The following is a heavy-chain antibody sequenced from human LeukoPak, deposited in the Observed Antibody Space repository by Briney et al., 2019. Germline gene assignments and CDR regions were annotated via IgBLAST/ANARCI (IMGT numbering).Heavy chain of an antibody. V-gene: IGHV4-59*12. J-gene: IGHJ5*02. Sequence: SETLSLTCTVSGGSISSYYWSWIRQPPGKGLEWIGYIYYSGSTNYNPSLKSRVTISVDTSKNQFSLKLSSVTAADTAVYYCARGSVLLWFGDDEPGFDPWGQGTLVTVSS. D-gene: IGHD3-10*01. CDR1: GGSISSYY. CDR3: ARGSVLLWFGDDEPGFDP. CDR2: IYYSGST.